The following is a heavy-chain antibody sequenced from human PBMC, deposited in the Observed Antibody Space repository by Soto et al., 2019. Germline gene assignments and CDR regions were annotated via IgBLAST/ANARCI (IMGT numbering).Heavy chain of an antibody. CDR3: ARARGKEWSCYSTQFDY. Sequence: QVQLVQSGAEVRKPGASVKVSCKASGYTFTSYGISWVRQAPGQGLEWMGWISAYNGNTNYAQKLQGRVTMTADTSTSTAYMELRSLRSDDTAVYYCARARGKEWSCYSTQFDYWGQGTLVTVSS. CDR2: ISAYNGNT. D-gene: IGHD3-3*01. V-gene: IGHV1-18*01. J-gene: IGHJ4*02. CDR1: GYTFTSYG.